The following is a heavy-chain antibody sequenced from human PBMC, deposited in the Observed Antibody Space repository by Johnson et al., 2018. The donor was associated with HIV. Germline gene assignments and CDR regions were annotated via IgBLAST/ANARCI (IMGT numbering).Heavy chain of an antibody. CDR2: IFTAGDV. J-gene: IGHJ3*02. V-gene: IGHV3-66*02. D-gene: IGHD6-13*01. CDR3: AKGAAAAGPDAFDI. CDR1: GFTVSSNY. Sequence: MLLVESGGGLVQPGGSLRLSCAASGFTVSSNYMNWVRQAPGKGLEWVSVIFTAGDVYYSDSVKGRFTISRDNSKNTLYLQMNSLRAEDTAVYYCAKGAAAAGPDAFDIGGQGTMVTVSS.